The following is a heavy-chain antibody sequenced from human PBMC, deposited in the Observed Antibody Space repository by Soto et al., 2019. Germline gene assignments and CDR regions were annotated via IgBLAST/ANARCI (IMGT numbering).Heavy chain of an antibody. CDR2: IYYSGST. CDR1: GGSIGNYY. CDR3: ARGRDYYDSSGYPY. Sequence: ASETLSLTCTVSGGSIGNYYWSWIRQPPGSGLEWIGYIYYSGSTNYSPSLKSRVTISVDTSKKQFSLKLSSVTAADTAVYYCARGRDYYDSSGYPYWGQGTLVTVSS. D-gene: IGHD3-22*01. J-gene: IGHJ4*02. V-gene: IGHV4-59*01.